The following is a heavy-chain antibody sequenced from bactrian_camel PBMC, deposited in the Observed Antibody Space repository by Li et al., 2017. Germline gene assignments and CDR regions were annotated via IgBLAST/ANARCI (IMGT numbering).Heavy chain of an antibody. J-gene: IGHJ4*01. CDR2: INGRGSA. D-gene: IGHD7*01. Sequence: VQLVESGGDLVQPGGSLRLSCAASGFSFSSYAMIWVRQAPGKGLEWVSKINGRGSAYYNDFAKGRFTISRDNTKNTIYLQMTSLKSEDTALYYCAIDPGSDLGRCGQGTQVTVS. V-gene: IGHV3S40*01. CDR1: GFSFSSYA.